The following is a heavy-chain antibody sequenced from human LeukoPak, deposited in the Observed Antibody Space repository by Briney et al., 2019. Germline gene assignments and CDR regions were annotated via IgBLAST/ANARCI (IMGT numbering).Heavy chain of an antibody. D-gene: IGHD4-23*01. J-gene: IGHJ5*02. CDR2: ISGSGGST. V-gene: IGHV3-23*01. CDR3: AKVITPRTPNWFDP. Sequence: PGRSLRLSCATSGFTFSSYAMSWVRQAPGKGLEWVSAISGSGGSTYYADSVKGRFTISRDNSKNTLYLQMNSLRAEDTAVYYCAKVITPRTPNWFDPWGQGTLVTVSS. CDR1: GFTFSSYA.